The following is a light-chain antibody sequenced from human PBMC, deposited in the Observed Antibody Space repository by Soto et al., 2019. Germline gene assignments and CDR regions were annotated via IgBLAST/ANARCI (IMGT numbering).Light chain of an antibody. V-gene: IGKV3-20*01. CDR3: QQANSFPLT. CDR1: QSVSSTY. Sequence: VLPQSPGTLSFSPGERATFSCRASQSVSSTYLAWYQQKPGQAPRLLIYGASSRPTGIPDRFSGSGSGTDFTLTISRLQPEDFATYYCQQANSFPLTFGGGTKVDIK. CDR2: GAS. J-gene: IGKJ4*02.